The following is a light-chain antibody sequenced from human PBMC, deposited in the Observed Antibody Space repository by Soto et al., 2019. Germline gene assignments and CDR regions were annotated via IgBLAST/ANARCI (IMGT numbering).Light chain of an antibody. Sequence: DIQMTQSPSTLSASVGDRVTITCRASQSISSWLAWYQQKPGKAPKLLIYKASSLESGVPSRFSGSGSGTDLTLTISSLQPDDFATYSCQQYNSYSPRTFGQGTKVEIK. J-gene: IGKJ1*01. CDR2: KAS. V-gene: IGKV1-5*03. CDR1: QSISSW. CDR3: QQYNSYSPRT.